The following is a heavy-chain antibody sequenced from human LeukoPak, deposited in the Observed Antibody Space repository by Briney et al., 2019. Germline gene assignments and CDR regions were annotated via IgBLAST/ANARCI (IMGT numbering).Heavy chain of an antibody. J-gene: IGHJ6*02. CDR2: ISSSSSYI. CDR1: GFTFSSYS. D-gene: IGHD3-3*01. CDR3: ARDIPYYDFWSGYYTYYYYYGMDV. V-gene: IGHV3-21*01. Sequence: AGGSLRLSCAASGFTFSSYSMNWVRQAPGKGLEWVSSISSSSSYIYCADSVKGRFTISRDNAKNSLYLQMNSLRAEDTAVYYCARDIPYYDFWSGYYTYYYYYGMDVWGQGTTVTVSS.